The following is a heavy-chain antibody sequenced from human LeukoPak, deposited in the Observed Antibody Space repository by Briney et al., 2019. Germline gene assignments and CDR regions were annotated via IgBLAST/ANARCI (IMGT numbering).Heavy chain of an antibody. V-gene: IGHV4-59*01. J-gene: IGHJ4*02. Sequence: SETLSLTCTVSGGSIGDYYWSWIRQPPGKGLEWIRYLYYSRNTNYSPSLKSRVTISADTSKTQVYLKLRSVTAADTAVYYCVRDLWGAGGAHYWGQGILVTVSS. CDR3: VRDLWGAGGAHY. D-gene: IGHD2-8*02. CDR1: GGSIGDYY. CDR2: LYYSRNT.